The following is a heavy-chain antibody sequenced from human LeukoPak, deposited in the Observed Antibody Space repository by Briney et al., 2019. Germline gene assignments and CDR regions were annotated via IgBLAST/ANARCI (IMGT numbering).Heavy chain of an antibody. Sequence: PGGSLRLSCAASGFTFSHYGMHWVRQGPGKGLEWVAFTRYDESLKYYADSVKGRFTFSRDNSKNTVYLRMSSLRVEDTAVYYCARDGDAVMVEADRLHSGLDYWGQGTLVTVSS. V-gene: IGHV3-30*02. CDR3: ARDGDAVMVEADRLHSGLDY. CDR2: TRYDESLK. J-gene: IGHJ4*02. D-gene: IGHD2-15*01. CDR1: GFTFSHYG.